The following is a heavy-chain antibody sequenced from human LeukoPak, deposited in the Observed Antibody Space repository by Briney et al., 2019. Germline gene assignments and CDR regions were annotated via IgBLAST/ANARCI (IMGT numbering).Heavy chain of an antibody. V-gene: IGHV3-23*01. CDR3: AKWVVGPNYFDF. J-gene: IGHJ4*02. D-gene: IGHD1-26*01. CDR1: GFMFSTFG. Sequence: GGTLRLSCAGSGFMFSTFGMTWARQAPGKGLEWVSGISRSGRTPAYADSVRGRFTISRDNSKNTLNLQMNSLRTEDTAVYYCAKWVVGPNYFDFGGQGTLVTVSS. CDR2: ISRSGRTP.